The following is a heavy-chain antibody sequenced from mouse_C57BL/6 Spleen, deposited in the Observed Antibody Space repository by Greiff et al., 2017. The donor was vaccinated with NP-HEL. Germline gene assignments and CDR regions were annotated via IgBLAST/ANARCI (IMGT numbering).Heavy chain of an antibody. CDR2: IWSGGST. V-gene: IGHV2-2*01. J-gene: IGHJ2*01. CDR3: AGDTDGGYFDY. D-gene: IGHD1-1*01. Sequence: QVQLQQSGPGLVQPSQSLSITCTVSGFSLTSYGVHWVRQSPGKGLEWLGVIWSGGSTDYNAAFISRLSISKDNSKSQVFFKMNSLQADDTAIYYCAGDTDGGYFDYWGQGTTLTVSS. CDR1: GFSLTSYG.